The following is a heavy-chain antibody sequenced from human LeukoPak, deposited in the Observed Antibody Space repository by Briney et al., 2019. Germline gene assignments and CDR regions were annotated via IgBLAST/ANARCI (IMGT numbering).Heavy chain of an antibody. CDR3: AKDRQEVGGGVTHDY. V-gene: IGHV3-23*01. CDR2: ISGSGGGT. CDR1: GFTFSSYA. J-gene: IGHJ4*02. D-gene: IGHD2-21*02. Sequence: GGSLRLSCAASGFTFSSYAMSWVRQAPGKGLEWVSAISGSGGGTYYADSVKGRLTISRDNSKNTLYLQMNSLRAEDTAVYYCAKDRQEVGGGVTHDYWGQGTLVTVSS.